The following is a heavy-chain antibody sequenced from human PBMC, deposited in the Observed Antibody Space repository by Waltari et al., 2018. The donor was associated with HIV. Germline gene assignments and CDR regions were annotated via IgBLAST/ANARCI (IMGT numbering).Heavy chain of an antibody. V-gene: IGHV3-33*01. CDR3: AREPWLVSTPTCFLLE. Sequence: GASGFIFSSYGMLGVRWAPGKGLEWVSVICCDGSNKSYADSVKGRFTISRDNSKNTLYLQMNSLRAEDTAVYYCAREPWLVSTPTCFLLEWGPGTLVTVAS. J-gene: IGHJ4*02. D-gene: IGHD6-19*01. CDR2: ICCDGSNK. CDR1: GFIFSSYG.